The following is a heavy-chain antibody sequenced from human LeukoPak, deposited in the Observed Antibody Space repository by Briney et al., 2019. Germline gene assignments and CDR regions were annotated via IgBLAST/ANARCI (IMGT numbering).Heavy chain of an antibody. CDR3: AFLPPGH. Sequence: GGSLRLSCAASGFTFSDYWMDWVRQAPGKGLVWVSRIKSDGSRRTYADSVRGRFTISRDNAKNTLYLQMNSLRAEDTAVYYCAFLPPGHWGQGTLVTVSS. V-gene: IGHV3-74*01. J-gene: IGHJ1*01. CDR2: IKSDGSRR. CDR1: GFTFSDYW. D-gene: IGHD3-3*01.